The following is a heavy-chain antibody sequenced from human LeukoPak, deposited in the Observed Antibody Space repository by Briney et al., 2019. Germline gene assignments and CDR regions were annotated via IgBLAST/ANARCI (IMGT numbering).Heavy chain of an antibody. Sequence: PSETLSLTCAVSGYSISSDYCWGWIRQPPGKGLEWIGTISHSGSTFYNPSLKSRVTISVDTSKNQFSLNLSSVTAADTAVYSCARGLGYKPRYLDLWGRGTLVIVSS. J-gene: IGHJ2*01. V-gene: IGHV4-38-2*01. CDR1: GYSISSDYC. CDR2: ISHSGST. CDR3: ARGLGYKPRYLDL. D-gene: IGHD5-24*01.